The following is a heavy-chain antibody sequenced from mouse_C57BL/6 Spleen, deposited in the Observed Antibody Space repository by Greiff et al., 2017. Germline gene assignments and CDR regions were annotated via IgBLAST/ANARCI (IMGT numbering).Heavy chain of an antibody. D-gene: IGHD2-10*02. CDR1: GYTFTSYW. CDR2: IYPGSGST. V-gene: IGHV1-55*01. Sequence: QVQLQQSGAELVKPGASVKMSCKASGYTFTSYWITWVKQRPGQGLEWIGDIYPGSGSTNYNEKFKSKATLTVDTSSSTAYMQLSSLTSEDSAVYYCARPRMVTHWYFDVWGTGTTVTVSS. CDR3: ARPRMVTHWYFDV. J-gene: IGHJ1*03.